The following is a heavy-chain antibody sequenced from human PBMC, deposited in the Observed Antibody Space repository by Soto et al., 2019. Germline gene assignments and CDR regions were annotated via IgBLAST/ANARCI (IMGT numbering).Heavy chain of an antibody. CDR2: ISYDGSNK. D-gene: IGHD1-26*01. CDR1: GFTFSSYA. Sequence: QVQLVESGGGVVQPGRSLRLSCAASGFTFSSYAMHWVRQAPGKGLEWVAVISYDGSNKYYADSVKGRFTISRGNSKNTLYLQMNSLRAEDTAVYYCGGWELLWGDYWGQGTLVTVSS. J-gene: IGHJ4*02. CDR3: GGWELLWGDY. V-gene: IGHV3-30-3*01.